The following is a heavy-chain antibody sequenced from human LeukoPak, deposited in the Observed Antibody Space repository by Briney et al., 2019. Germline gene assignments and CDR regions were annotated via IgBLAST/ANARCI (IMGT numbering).Heavy chain of an antibody. J-gene: IGHJ4*02. V-gene: IGHV3-23*01. D-gene: IGHD6-6*01. CDR1: GFTFSSYA. CDR3: AKARYSSSWSVVDY. CDR2: ISGSGGST. Sequence: GGSLRLSCAASGFTFSSYAMSWVRQAPGQGLEWVSAISGSGGSTYYADSAKGRFTISRDNSKNTVYLQMNSLRAEDTAVYYCAKARYSSSWSVVDYWGQGTLVTVSS.